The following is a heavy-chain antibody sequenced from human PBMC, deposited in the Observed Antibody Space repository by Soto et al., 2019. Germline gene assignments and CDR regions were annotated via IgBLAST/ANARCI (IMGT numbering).Heavy chain of an antibody. V-gene: IGHV1-8*01. J-gene: IGHJ6*03. CDR1: GYTFTSYD. CDR3: ARGLGWLSTYHYYYYMDV. CDR2: MNPNSGNT. Sequence: ASVTVSCKASGYTFTSYDINWVRQAPGQGLEWMGWMNPNSGNTGYAQKFQGRVTMTRNTSISTAYMELSSLRSEDTAVYYCARGLGWLSTYHYYYYMDVWGKGTTVTVSS. D-gene: IGHD3-16*01.